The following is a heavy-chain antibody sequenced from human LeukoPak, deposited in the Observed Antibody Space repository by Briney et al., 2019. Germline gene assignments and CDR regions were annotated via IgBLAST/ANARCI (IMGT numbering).Heavy chain of an antibody. V-gene: IGHV3-30-3*01. D-gene: IGHD6-19*01. CDR3: ASSSYSSGWNDAFDI. J-gene: IGHJ3*02. CDR1: GFTFSSYA. Sequence: TGGSLRLSCAASGFTFSSYAMHWVRQAPGKGQEWVAVISYDGSNKYYADSVKGRFTISRDNSKNTLYLQMNRLRAEDTAVYYCASSSYSSGWNDAFDIWGQGTMVTVSS. CDR2: ISYDGSNK.